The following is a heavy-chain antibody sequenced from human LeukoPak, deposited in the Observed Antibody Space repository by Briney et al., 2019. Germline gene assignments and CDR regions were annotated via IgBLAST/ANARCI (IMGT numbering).Heavy chain of an antibody. V-gene: IGHV3-30*04. CDR1: GFTFSIYA. CDR3: ATDCSPDF. Sequence: PGRSLRLSCAASGFTFSIYAIHWVRQAPGKGLEWVAVISYDGSNKYYVDSVKGRFTISRDNSKNTLYLQMNSLRPEDTAVYYCATDCSPDFWGQGTLVTVSS. D-gene: IGHD2-21*01. J-gene: IGHJ4*02. CDR2: ISYDGSNK.